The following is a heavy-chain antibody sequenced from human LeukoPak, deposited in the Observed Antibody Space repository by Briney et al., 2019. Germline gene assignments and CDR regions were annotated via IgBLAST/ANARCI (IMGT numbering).Heavy chain of an antibody. D-gene: IGHD6-13*01. CDR1: GGSISSGGYY. CDR2: IYYSGST. J-gene: IGHJ3*02. CDR3: ASRIAAAGMDDVFDI. V-gene: IGHV4-31*03. Sequence: SQTLSLTCTVSGGSISSGGYYWSWIRQHPGTGLEWIGYIYYSGSTYYNPSLKSRVTISEDTSKNQFSLKLSSVTAADTAVYYCASRIAAAGMDDVFDIWGQGTMVTVSS.